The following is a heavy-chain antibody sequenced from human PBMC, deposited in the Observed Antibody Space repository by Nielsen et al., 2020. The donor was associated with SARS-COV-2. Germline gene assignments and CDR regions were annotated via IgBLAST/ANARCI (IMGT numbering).Heavy chain of an antibody. V-gene: IGHV4-39*01. D-gene: IGHD1-26*01. CDR1: GGSISTSSHS. Sequence: SETLSLTCTVSGGSISTSSHSWGWIRQPPGKGLEWIGTIYSSGTTYYGPSLRSRVTISIDRFKNRFSLRLSSVTAADTAPYYCATPFFSGNFPGDPFDSWGQGTLVTVSS. CDR3: ATPFFSGNFPGDPFDS. CDR2: IYSSGTT. J-gene: IGHJ4*02.